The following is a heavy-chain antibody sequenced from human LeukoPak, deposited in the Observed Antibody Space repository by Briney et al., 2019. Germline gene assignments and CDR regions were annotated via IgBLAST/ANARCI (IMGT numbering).Heavy chain of an antibody. J-gene: IGHJ4*02. CDR3: ARPTSMTASGYDY. CDR2: IDPDTGDK. Sequence: ASVKVSCKASGYTFTNAHINWGRQASGQGLEWMTWIDPDTGDKGYARKFQDRVTITTDTSISTAYMELSSLSSEDTAVYFCARPTSMTASGYDYWGQGTLVTVSS. CDR1: GYTFTNAH. V-gene: IGHV1-8*03. D-gene: IGHD2-21*02.